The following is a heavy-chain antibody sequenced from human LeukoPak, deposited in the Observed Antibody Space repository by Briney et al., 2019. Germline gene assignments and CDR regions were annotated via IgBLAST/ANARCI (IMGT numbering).Heavy chain of an antibody. CDR2: IYHSGST. D-gene: IGHD2-2*01. J-gene: IGHJ3*02. CDR3: ASWERVVPAANDAFDI. CDR1: GGSISTYY. Sequence: SETLSLTCTVSGGSISTYYWSWIRQPPGKGLEWIGYIYHSGSTYYNPSLKSRVTISVDRSKNQFSLKLSSVTAADTAVYYCASWERVVPAANDAFDIWGQGTMVTVSS. V-gene: IGHV4-59*12.